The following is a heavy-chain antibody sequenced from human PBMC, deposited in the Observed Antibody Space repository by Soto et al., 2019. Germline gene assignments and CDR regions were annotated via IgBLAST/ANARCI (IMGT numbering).Heavy chain of an antibody. V-gene: IGHV2-70*04. Sequence: SGPTLVNPTQTLTLTCTFSGFSLGTTGMRVSWIRQPPGKALEWLARIDWDDDKFYSTSLKTRLTISKDTSKNQVVLRMTNMDPADTATYYCARTAGYYRGRQFDYWGQGTLVTVSS. CDR3: ARTAGYYRGRQFDY. CDR1: GFSLGTTGMR. J-gene: IGHJ4*02. CDR2: IDWDDDK. D-gene: IGHD3-10*01.